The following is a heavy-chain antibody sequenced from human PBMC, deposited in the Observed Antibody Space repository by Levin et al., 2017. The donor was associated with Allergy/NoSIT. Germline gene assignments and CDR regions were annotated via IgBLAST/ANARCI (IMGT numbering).Heavy chain of an antibody. CDR1: GFTFGDYA. V-gene: IGHV3-49*03. Sequence: PGGSLRLSCTASGFTFGDYAMSWFRQAPGKGLEWVGFIRSKAYGGTKEYAASVKGRFTISRDDSKSIAYLQMNSLKTEDTAVYYCTRDPRLLYGPPGNSFDYWGQGTLVTVSS. CDR2: IRSKAYGGTK. J-gene: IGHJ4*02. D-gene: IGHD2-2*02. CDR3: TRDPRLLYGPPGNSFDY.